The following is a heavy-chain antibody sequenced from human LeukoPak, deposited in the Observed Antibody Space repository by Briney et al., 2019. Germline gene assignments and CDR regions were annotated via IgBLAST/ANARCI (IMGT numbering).Heavy chain of an antibody. CDR1: GFTFSSYS. J-gene: IGHJ3*02. Sequence: GGSLRLSCAASGFTFSSYSMNWVRQAPGKGLEWVSFISSSSNTIYYADSVKDRFTISRDNAKNSLYLQMDSLRHEDTAVYYCARPNYYDSSGYYVWGAFDIWGQGTIVTVSS. CDR2: ISSSSNTI. D-gene: IGHD3-22*01. V-gene: IGHV3-48*02. CDR3: ARPNYYDSSGYYVWGAFDI.